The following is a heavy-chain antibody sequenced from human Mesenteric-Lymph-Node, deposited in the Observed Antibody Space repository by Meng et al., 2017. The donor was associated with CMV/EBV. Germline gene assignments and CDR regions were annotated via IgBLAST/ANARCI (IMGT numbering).Heavy chain of an antibody. J-gene: IGHJ4*02. CDR1: YPFPSYA. CDR3: ARVPAPYYYDRSGPFDY. V-gene: IGHV1-18*01. CDR2: ISPYNGNT. D-gene: IGHD3-22*01. Sequence: YPFPSYAISWVRQAPGQGLEWMGWISPYNGNTNSAQNLQGRVTMTTDTSTSTAYMEVRSLRSDDTAVYFCARVPAPYYYDRSGPFDYWGQGTLVTVSS.